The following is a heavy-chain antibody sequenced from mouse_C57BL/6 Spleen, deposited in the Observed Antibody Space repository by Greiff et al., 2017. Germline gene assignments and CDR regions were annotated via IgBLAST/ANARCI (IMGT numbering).Heavy chain of an antibody. CDR1: GYSITSGYY. V-gene: IGHV3-6*01. CDR2: ISYAGST. Sequence: EVKVEESGPGLVKPSQSLPLTCSVPGYSITSGYYWNWIRLFPGNKLEWMGYISYAGSTNYNPSLKNRITITRDTSKNQFFLKLNSVTTEDTATYYCARVEDGYFWYFDVGGTGTTVTVSS. D-gene: IGHD2-3*01. CDR3: ARVEDGYFWYFDV. J-gene: IGHJ1*03.